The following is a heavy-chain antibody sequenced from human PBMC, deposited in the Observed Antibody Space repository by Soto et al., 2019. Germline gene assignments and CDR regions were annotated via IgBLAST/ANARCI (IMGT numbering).Heavy chain of an antibody. Sequence: SETLSLICNVSGGSVTSGDYFWPWIRQPPGKGLEWIGHIYYIGSTNYSPSLESRVTISLDTSNNHFSLRLNSVTAADTAVYCCARVPVDTGSSYWLDPWGQGTLVTVSS. V-gene: IGHV4-61*08. CDR2: IYYIGST. CDR3: ARVPVDTGSSYWLDP. D-gene: IGHD5-18*01. J-gene: IGHJ5*02. CDR1: GGSVTSGDYF.